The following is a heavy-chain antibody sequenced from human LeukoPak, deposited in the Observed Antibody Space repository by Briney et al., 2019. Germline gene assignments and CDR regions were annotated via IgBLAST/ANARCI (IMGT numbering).Heavy chain of an antibody. CDR3: ARGPSFGGSSRFDL. J-gene: IGHJ2*01. D-gene: IGHD6-6*01. V-gene: IGHV4-31*03. CDR2: ISHSGNT. CDR1: GGSINSGGYY. Sequence: PSQTLSLTCSVSGGSINSGGYYWTWIRQLPGKGLEWIAFISHSGNTYYNSSLKSRVIMSVDTSKNQFTLILSSVTAADTALYYCARGPSFGGSSRFDLWGRGTLVIVFS.